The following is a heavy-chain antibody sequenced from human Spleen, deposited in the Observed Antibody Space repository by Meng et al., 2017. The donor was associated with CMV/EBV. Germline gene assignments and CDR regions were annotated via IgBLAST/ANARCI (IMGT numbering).Heavy chain of an antibody. CDR2: TGTHGDT. J-gene: IGHJ4*02. D-gene: IGHD2-2*01. CDR1: GFTFSTYD. V-gene: IGHV3-13*01. Sequence: GESLKISCAASGFTFSTYDMHWVRQATGKGLEWVSATGTHGDTYYADSVKGRFTVSRDNAHNSLSLHMGSPSADDTAIYYCARGRGYCSSTGCYVNFDYWGQGILVTVSS. CDR3: ARGRGYCSSTGCYVNFDY.